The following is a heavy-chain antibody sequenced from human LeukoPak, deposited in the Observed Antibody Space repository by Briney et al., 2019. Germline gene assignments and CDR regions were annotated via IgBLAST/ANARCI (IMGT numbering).Heavy chain of an antibody. Sequence: GGSLRLSCAASGFTFSSYAMHWVRQAPGKGLEWVAVISYDGSNKYYADSVKGRFTISRDNSKNTLYLQMNSLRAEDTAVYYCASLPSIVVVPAARTNWFDPWGQGTLVTVSS. J-gene: IGHJ5*02. CDR1: GFTFSSYA. CDR3: ASLPSIVVVPAARTNWFDP. V-gene: IGHV3-30*04. CDR2: ISYDGSNK. D-gene: IGHD2-2*01.